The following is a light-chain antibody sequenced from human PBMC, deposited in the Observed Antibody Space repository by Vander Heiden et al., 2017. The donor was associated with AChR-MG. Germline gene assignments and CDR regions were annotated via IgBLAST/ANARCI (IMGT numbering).Light chain of an antibody. CDR2: GNS. CDR1: SSTIGAGYD. J-gene: IGLJ1*01. Sequence: QSVLTQPPSVSGAPGQRVTIPCTGSSSTIGAGYDVHWYQQLPGTAPKLLIYGNSNRPSGVPDRFSGSKSGTSASLAITGLQAEDEADYYCQSYDSSLSLYVFGTGTKVTVL. V-gene: IGLV1-40*01. CDR3: QSYDSSLSLYV.